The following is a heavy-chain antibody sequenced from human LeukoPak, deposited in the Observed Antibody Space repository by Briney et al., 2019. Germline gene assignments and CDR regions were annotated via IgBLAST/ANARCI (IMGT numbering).Heavy chain of an antibody. V-gene: IGHV4-34*01. Sequence: SETLSLACAVFGGSFSGYYWSWIRQSPEKGLEWIGEMSHTGATNYNPSLKSRVTVSVDTSKKQFSLNLRSVTAADTAVYYCARGLHYNILTGGMDVWGQGTTVIVSS. CDR1: GGSFSGYY. CDR2: MSHTGAT. D-gene: IGHD3-9*01. J-gene: IGHJ6*02. CDR3: ARGLHYNILTGGMDV.